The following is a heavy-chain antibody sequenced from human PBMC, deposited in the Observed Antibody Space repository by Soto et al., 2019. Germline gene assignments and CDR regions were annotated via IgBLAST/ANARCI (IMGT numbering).Heavy chain of an antibody. CDR2: ISSSSRYR. V-gene: IGHV3-21*01. J-gene: IGHJ5*02. D-gene: IGHD6-13*01. Sequence: EVQLVESGGGLVKPGGSLRLSCAASGFTFSSYSMNWVRQAPGKGLEWVSSISSSSRYRYYADSVKGRFTISRDNAKNSLYLQMNSLRAEATAVYYCAREADQAAAGISASSWFDPCGPGTLVTVSS. CDR1: GFTFSSYS. CDR3: AREADQAAAGISASSWFDP.